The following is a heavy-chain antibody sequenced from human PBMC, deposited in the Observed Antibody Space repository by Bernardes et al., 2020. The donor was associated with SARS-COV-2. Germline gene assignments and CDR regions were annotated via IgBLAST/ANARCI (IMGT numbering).Heavy chain of an antibody. V-gene: IGHV4-59*01. J-gene: IGHJ5*02. CDR1: GDSIRSSF. CDR2: MYYSGST. CDR3: ARAQSYYDLLSGYSMYNWFDP. Sequence: SETLSLTCTVSGDSIRSSFWNWIRQPPGKGLEWIGNMYYSGSTDNNPSLKSRVTMSMDTSKNQFSLKLSSVTAADTAVYYCARAQSYYDLLSGYSMYNWFDPWGQGTLVTVSS. D-gene: IGHD3-3*01.